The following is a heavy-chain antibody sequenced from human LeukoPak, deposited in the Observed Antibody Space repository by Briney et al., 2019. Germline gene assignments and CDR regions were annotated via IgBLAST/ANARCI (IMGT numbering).Heavy chain of an antibody. CDR3: ARVFTAVAGGWFDP. D-gene: IGHD6-19*01. CDR2: INPNSGGT. V-gene: IGHV1-2*02. J-gene: IGHJ5*02. CDR1: VYTFTGYY. Sequence: ASVKVSCKASVYTFTGYYMHWVRQAPGQGLEWMGWINPNSGGTNYAQKFQGRVTMTRDTSISTAYMELSRLRSDDTAVYYCARVFTAVAGGWFDPWGQGTLVTVSS.